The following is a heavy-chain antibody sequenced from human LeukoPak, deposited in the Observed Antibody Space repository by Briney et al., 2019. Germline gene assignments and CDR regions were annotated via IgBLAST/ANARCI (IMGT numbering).Heavy chain of an antibody. Sequence: GASVKVSCKASGGTFSSYAISWVRQAPGQGLEWMGGIIPIFGTANYAQKFQGRVTITTDESTSTACMELSSLRSEDTAVYYCARGTYDSSGYYSQIDYYYMDVWGKGTTVTVSS. CDR2: IIPIFGTA. CDR3: ARGTYDSSGYYSQIDYYYMDV. D-gene: IGHD3-22*01. V-gene: IGHV1-69*05. CDR1: GGTFSSYA. J-gene: IGHJ6*03.